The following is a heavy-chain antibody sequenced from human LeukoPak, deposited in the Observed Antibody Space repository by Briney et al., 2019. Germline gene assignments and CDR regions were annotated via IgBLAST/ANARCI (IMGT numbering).Heavy chain of an antibody. J-gene: IGHJ4*02. D-gene: IGHD3-3*01. CDR1: GYTFTSYY. CDR3: ARDQRYDFWSGSFDF. V-gene: IGHV1-46*01. CDR2: INPSGGST. Sequence: ASVKVSYKASGYTFTSYYMHWVRQAPGQGLEWMGIINPSGGSTSYAQKFQGRVTMTRDTSTSTVYMELSSLRSEDTAVYYCARDQRYDFWSGSFDFWGQGTLVTVPS.